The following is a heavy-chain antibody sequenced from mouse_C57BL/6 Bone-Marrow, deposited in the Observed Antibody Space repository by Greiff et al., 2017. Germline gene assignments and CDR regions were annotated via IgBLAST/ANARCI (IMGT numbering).Heavy chain of an antibody. J-gene: IGHJ4*01. CDR1: GYTFTSYW. Sequence: QVQLQQPGAELVRPGTSVKLSCKASGYTFTSYWMHWVKQRPGQGLEWIGVIDPSDSYTNYNQKFKGKATLPVDTSSSTAYMQLSSLTSEDSAVYYCAGYAMDYWGQGTSVTVSS. CDR2: IDPSDSYT. CDR3: AGYAMDY. V-gene: IGHV1-59*01.